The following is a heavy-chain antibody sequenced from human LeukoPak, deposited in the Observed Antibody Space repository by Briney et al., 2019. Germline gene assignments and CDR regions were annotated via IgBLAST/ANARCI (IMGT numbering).Heavy chain of an antibody. Sequence: SETLSLTCAVYGGSFSGYYWSWIRQPPGKGLEWIGEINHSGSTNYNPSLKSRVTISVDTSKNQFSLKLSSVTAADTAVYYCARRKMRDLGVRGVIITSGLGYWGQGTLVTVSS. D-gene: IGHD3-10*01. CDR1: GGSFSGYY. V-gene: IGHV4-34*01. CDR3: ARRKMRDLGVRGVIITSGLGY. CDR2: INHSGST. J-gene: IGHJ4*02.